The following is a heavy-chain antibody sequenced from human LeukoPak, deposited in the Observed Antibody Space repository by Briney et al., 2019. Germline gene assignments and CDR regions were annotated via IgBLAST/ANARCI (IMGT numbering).Heavy chain of an antibody. CDR2: ISSSSDTI. D-gene: IGHD2-15*01. CDR1: GFIFSKYS. CDR3: AKGLGASCYSPSGS. V-gene: IGHV3-48*01. J-gene: IGHJ5*02. Sequence: TGGSLRLSCAASGFIFSKYSMHWVRQAPGKGLEWVSYISSSSDTIYYADSVKGRFTISRDTSKNTLYLQMNSLRVEDTALYYCAKGLGASCYSPSGSWGQGTLVTVSS.